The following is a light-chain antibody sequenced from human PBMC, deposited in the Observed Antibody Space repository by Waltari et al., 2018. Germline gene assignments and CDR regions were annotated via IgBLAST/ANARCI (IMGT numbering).Light chain of an antibody. CDR2: SNP. CDR3: ATWDAALDGPV. Sequence: QSVLTQPPSVSAAPGQTVSISCFGDTSNLLTHTANWYQQLPGLAPRLVIHSNPQRASNVSDRFSGSRSATSASLAISALQSGDEGDYYCATWDAALDGPVFGAGTKLTVL. V-gene: IGLV1-44*01. CDR1: TSNLLTHT. J-gene: IGLJ2*01.